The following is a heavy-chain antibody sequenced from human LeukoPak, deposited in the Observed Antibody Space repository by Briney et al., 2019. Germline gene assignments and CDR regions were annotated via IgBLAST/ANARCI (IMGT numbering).Heavy chain of an antibody. Sequence: ASVKVSCKASGYTFTSYDINWVRQATGQGLEWMGWMNPNSGNTGYAQKFQGRVTMIRNTSISTAYTELSSLRSEGTAVYYCARRPPRYYSVNWFDPWGQGTLVTVSS. J-gene: IGHJ5*02. CDR3: ARRPPRYYSVNWFDP. CDR2: MNPNSGNT. D-gene: IGHD3-10*01. CDR1: GYTFTSYD. V-gene: IGHV1-8*01.